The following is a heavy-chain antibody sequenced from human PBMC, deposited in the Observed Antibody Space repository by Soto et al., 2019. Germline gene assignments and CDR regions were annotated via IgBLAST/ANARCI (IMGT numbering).Heavy chain of an antibody. D-gene: IGHD4-17*01. CDR3: ARGKYGAFDY. CDR1: GDSISTNNVA. V-gene: IGHV6-1*01. CDR2: TCYTNKWYN. J-gene: IGHJ4*02. Sequence: QVQLQQSGPGLVKPSQTLSLTCAISGDSISTNNVAWNWIRQSPSGGLEWLGRTCYTNKWYNDYAVSVRSRITINPDTSKNPFSLQLSSVTLDDTAVYYCARGKYGAFDYWGQGTLVTVSS.